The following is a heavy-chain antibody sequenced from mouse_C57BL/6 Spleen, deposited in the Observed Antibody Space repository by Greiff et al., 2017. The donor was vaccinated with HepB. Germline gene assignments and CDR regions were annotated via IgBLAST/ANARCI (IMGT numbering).Heavy chain of an antibody. J-gene: IGHJ2*01. CDR3: TTGYGSKIGY. D-gene: IGHD1-1*01. CDR2: IDPENGDT. V-gene: IGHV14-4*01. CDR1: GFNIKDDY. Sequence: EVQLQQSGAELVRPGASVKLSCTASGFNIKDDYMHWVKQRPEQGLEWIGWIDPENGDTEYASKFQGKATITADTSSNTAYLQLSSLTSEDTAVYYCTTGYGSKIGYWGQGTTLTVSS.